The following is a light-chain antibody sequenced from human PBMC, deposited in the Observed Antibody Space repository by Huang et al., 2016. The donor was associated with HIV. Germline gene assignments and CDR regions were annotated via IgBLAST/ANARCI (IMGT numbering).Light chain of an antibody. V-gene: IGKV3-20*01. CDR2: GAA. CDR3: QQFGSSPPYS. J-gene: IGKJ2*03. Sequence: IVLTQSPDTLSLSPGERATLSCRASQTVTNNYLAWYQQRPGQAPRLLIYGAATRATVTPDRFSGSGSGTDFTLTISRLEPKDFVVYYCQQFGSSPPYSFGQGTKLEIK. CDR1: QTVTNNY.